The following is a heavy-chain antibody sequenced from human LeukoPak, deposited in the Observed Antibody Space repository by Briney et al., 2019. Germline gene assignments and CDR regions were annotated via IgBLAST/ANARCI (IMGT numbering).Heavy chain of an antibody. D-gene: IGHD3-10*01. CDR3: AKVEGARKVRITMVRGVNLYYYYGMDV. CDR2: ISGSGGST. J-gene: IGHJ6*04. CDR1: GFTFSSYA. Sequence: PGGSLRLSCAASGFTFSSYAMSWVRQAPGKGLEWVSAISGSGGSTYYADSVKGRFTISRDDSKNTLYLQMNSLRAEDTAVYYCAKVEGARKVRITMVRGVNLYYYYGMDVWGKGTTVTVSS. V-gene: IGHV3-23*01.